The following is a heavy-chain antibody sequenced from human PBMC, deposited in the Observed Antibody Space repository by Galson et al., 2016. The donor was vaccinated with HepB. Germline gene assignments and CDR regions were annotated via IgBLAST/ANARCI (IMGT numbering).Heavy chain of an antibody. V-gene: IGHV2-70*13. J-gene: IGHJ6*02. D-gene: IGHD5-12*01. CDR1: GFSLISEGVS. CDR2: VNWDNAK. Sequence: PALVKPTQTLTLTCTFSGFSLISEGVSVTWLGHSPGRTLEWLALVNWDNAKYYNPSLNTRLTIPGDTSKNQVILTMINLEPVDTATYYCARIDIVEATSSRSHYYYGMDVWGQGTTVTVSS. CDR3: ARIDIVEATSSRSHYYYGMDV.